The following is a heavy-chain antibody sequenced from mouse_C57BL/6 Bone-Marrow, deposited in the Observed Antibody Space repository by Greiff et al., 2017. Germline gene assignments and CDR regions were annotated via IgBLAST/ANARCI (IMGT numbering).Heavy chain of an antibody. D-gene: IGHD2-2*01. CDR1: GFTFSDYG. CDR3: ARPFYGYGFAY. Sequence: EVQVVESGGGLVQPGGSLKLSCAASGFTFSDYGMAWVRQAPRKGPEWVAFISNLAYSIYYADTVTGRFTISRENAKNTLYREMSSLRSEDTAMYYCARPFYGYGFAYWGQGTLVTVSA. J-gene: IGHJ3*01. V-gene: IGHV5-15*01. CDR2: ISNLAYSI.